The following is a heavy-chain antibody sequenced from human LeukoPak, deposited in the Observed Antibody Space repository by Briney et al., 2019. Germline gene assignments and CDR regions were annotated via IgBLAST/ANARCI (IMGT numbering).Heavy chain of an antibody. CDR1: GGSISSYY. CDR2: IYYSGST. D-gene: IGHD6-13*01. Sequence: SETLSLTCTVSGGSISSYYWSWIRQPPGKGLEGIGYIYYSGSTNYNPSLKSRVTISVDTSKNQFSLKLSSVTAADTAVYYCARVTYGSSPDYYYYHYMDVWGKGTTDTVSS. CDR3: ARVTYGSSPDYYYYHYMDV. V-gene: IGHV4-59*01. J-gene: IGHJ6*03.